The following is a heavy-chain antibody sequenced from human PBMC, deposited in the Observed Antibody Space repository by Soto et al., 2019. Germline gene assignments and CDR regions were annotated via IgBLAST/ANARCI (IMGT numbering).Heavy chain of an antibody. CDR1: GGTFRSYG. D-gene: IGHD3-22*01. Sequence: QVQLVQSGAEVKKPGSSVKVSCEASGGTFRSYGITWVRQAPGQGLEWMGGIIPIFGTTNYAQKFQGRVTITADESTNIAYMALSSLRSEDTAVYYCARDYYDSSGYPGYWGQGTLVTVSS. V-gene: IGHV1-69*01. CDR3: ARDYYDSSGYPGY. J-gene: IGHJ4*02. CDR2: IIPIFGTT.